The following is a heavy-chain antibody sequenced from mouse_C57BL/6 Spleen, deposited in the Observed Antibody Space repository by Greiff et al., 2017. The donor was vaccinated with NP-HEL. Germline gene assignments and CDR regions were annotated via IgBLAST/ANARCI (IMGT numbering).Heavy chain of an antibody. CDR3: ARGGNYFRGYFDY. J-gene: IGHJ2*01. CDR2: ISYSGST. Sequence: EVKLQESGPGMVKPSQSLSLTCTVTGYSITSGYDWHWIRHFPGNKLEWMGYISYSGSTNYNPSLKSRISLTHDTSKNHFFLRLNSVTTEDTATYYCARGGNYFRGYFDYWGQGTTLTVSS. V-gene: IGHV3-1*01. CDR1: GYSITSGYD. D-gene: IGHD2-1*01.